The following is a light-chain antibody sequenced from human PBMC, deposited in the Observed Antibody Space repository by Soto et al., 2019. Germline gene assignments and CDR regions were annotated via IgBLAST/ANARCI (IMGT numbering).Light chain of an antibody. CDR3: SSYTASAALV. CDR1: SFDVGGYFH. CDR2: DVN. J-gene: IGLJ3*02. Sequence: QSALTQPASVSGSPGQSITISCSGSSFDVGGYFHVSWYQQHPGTAPKLIIYDVNNRPSGISDRFSGSKSGVTASLTISGLQAEDEADYFCSSYTASAALVFGGGTKVTVL. V-gene: IGLV2-14*03.